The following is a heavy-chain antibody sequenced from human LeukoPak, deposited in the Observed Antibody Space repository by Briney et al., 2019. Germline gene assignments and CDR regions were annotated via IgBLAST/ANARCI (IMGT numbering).Heavy chain of an antibody. CDR2: IRYDGSNK. Sequence: PGGSLRLSCAASGFTFSSYGMHWVRQAPGKGLEWVAFIRYDGSNKYYADSVKGRFTISRDNSKNTLYLQMNSLRAEDTAVYYCAKGGTPFYGSGSYYLDYWGQGTLVTVSS. J-gene: IGHJ4*02. CDR1: GFTFSSYG. D-gene: IGHD3-10*01. CDR3: AKGGTPFYGSGSYYLDY. V-gene: IGHV3-30*02.